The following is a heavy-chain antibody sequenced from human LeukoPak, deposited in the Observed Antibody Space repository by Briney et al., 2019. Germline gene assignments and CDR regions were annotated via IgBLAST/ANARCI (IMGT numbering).Heavy chain of an antibody. CDR1: GGSISSYY. Sequence: SETLSLTCTVSGGSISSYYHRNLIRQPPGKGPEWIGYIYYSGGTNYNPSLKSRVTISIDTSKNPFSLELTSVSAADTAVYYCTRDSAPGPQYLWGQGTLVTVS. V-gene: IGHV4-59*01. CDR3: TRDSAPGPQYL. CDR2: IYYSGGT. J-gene: IGHJ4*02. D-gene: IGHD4-11*01.